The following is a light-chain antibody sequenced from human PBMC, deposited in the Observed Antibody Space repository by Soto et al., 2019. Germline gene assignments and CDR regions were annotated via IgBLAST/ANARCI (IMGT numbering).Light chain of an antibody. CDR3: QQRSNWTPIT. V-gene: IGKV3-11*01. Sequence: EIVLTQSPATLSSSPGERVTITCRASQSVKTLLVWYQQRPGQAPRLLIHDASHRAAGIPARFSGSVFGTDFTLTLSSLEREEAAVYYCQQRSNWTPITFGQGTRLEI. CDR2: DAS. J-gene: IGKJ5*01. CDR1: QSVKTL.